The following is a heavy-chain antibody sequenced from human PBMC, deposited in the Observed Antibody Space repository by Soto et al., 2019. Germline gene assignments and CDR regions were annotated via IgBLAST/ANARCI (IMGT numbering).Heavy chain of an antibody. Sequence: GXSVKVSCKASGYTLTNSDIHWVRQAPGQGLEWMGWINPNRGGTNYAQKFQGWVTMTSDTSISTAYVELSRLRSDDTAVYYCATSYSSKNYYFDYWGQGTLLTVSS. CDR1: GYTLTNSD. V-gene: IGHV1-2*04. CDR3: ATSYSSKNYYFDY. D-gene: IGHD6-13*01. J-gene: IGHJ4*02. CDR2: INPNRGGT.